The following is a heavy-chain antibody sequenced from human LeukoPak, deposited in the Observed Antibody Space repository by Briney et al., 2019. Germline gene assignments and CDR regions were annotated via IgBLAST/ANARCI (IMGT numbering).Heavy chain of an antibody. CDR1: GYSITSDHF. J-gene: IGHJ4*02. CDR2: IHTSGST. Sequence: SETLSLTCTVSGYSITSDHFWGWIRQTPGKGLEWIGYIHTSGSTYYNPSLKSRVTISVDTSKNQFSLKLSSVTAADTAVYFCARGYYDTSAYSNPFDFWGQGTLVTVSS. D-gene: IGHD3-22*01. V-gene: IGHV4-38-2*02. CDR3: ARGYYDTSAYSNPFDF.